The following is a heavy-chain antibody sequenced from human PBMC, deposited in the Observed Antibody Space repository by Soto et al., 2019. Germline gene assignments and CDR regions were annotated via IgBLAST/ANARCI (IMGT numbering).Heavy chain of an antibody. J-gene: IGHJ3*02. CDR3: AKDTRDYDYIWGSYRDDALDI. V-gene: IGHV3-23*01. CDR1: GFTFSSYA. CDR2: ISGSGGST. Sequence: GGYLRLSCAASGFTFSSYAMSWVRQAPGKGLEWVSAISGSGGSTYYADSVKGRFTISRDNSKNTLYLQMNSLRAEDTAVYYCAKDTRDYDYIWGSYRDDALDIWGQGTVVTVS. D-gene: IGHD3-16*02.